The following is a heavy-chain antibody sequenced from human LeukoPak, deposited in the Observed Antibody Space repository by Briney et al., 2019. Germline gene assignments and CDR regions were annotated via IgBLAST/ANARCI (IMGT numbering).Heavy chain of an antibody. Sequence: SVKVSCKASGGTFTIHTISWGRQGPGQGLEWVGGLIPVFGTTNYAEKFQGRATITTDESTRTSYMELRSLKSDDTAVYYWARGKSGYDYGLDHWGEGILVIVSS. J-gene: IGHJ4*02. CDR3: ARGKSGYDYGLDH. CDR2: LIPVFGTT. V-gene: IGHV1-69*05. D-gene: IGHD5-12*01. CDR1: GGTFTIHT.